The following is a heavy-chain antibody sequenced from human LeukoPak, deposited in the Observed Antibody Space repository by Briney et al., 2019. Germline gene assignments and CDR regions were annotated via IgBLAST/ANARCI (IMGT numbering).Heavy chain of an antibody. CDR1: GYTFTSYY. J-gene: IGHJ3*02. D-gene: IGHD3-10*01. Sequence: TSVKDSCKSSGYTFTSYYMHWVRQPPGQGLEWMGWISAYNGNTNYAQKLQGRVTMTTDTSTSTAYMELRSLRSDDTAVYYCARVITMVRGVIIPMNAFDIWGQGTMVTVSS. V-gene: IGHV1-18*04. CDR2: ISAYNGNT. CDR3: ARVITMVRGVIIPMNAFDI.